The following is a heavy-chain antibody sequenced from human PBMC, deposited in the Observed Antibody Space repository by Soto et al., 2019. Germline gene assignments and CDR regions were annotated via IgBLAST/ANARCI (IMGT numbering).Heavy chain of an antibody. J-gene: IGHJ6*02. Sequence: QAQLVQSGAEEKKPGASVKVSCKASGYTFYSHSISWVRQAPGQGLEWMGRISSDNGNTRYAQKFRGRVTMTTDTSTSTVYMELRNLRSDDTAVYYCARCIQQDYYYGMDVWGQGTTVTVSS. CDR1: GYTFYSHS. V-gene: IGHV1-18*01. CDR3: ARCIQQDYYYGMDV. D-gene: IGHD5-18*01. CDR2: ISSDNGNT.